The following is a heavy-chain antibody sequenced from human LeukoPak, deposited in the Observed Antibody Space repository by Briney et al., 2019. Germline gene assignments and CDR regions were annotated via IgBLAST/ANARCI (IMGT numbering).Heavy chain of an antibody. Sequence: PSETLSLTCTVSGYSISSGYYWSWIRQPPGKGLEWIGYIYYSGSTDYNPSLKSRVTISVDTSKNQFSLKLSSVTAADTAVYYCARLLPPYSSSVVNWFDPWGQGTLVTVSS. CDR2: IYYSGST. CDR3: ARLLPPYSSSVVNWFDP. V-gene: IGHV4-61*01. D-gene: IGHD6-13*01. CDR1: GYSISSGYY. J-gene: IGHJ5*02.